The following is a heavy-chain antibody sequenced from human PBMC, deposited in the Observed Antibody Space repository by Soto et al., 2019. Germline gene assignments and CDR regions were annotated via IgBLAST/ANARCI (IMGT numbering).Heavy chain of an antibody. CDR2: IIPILGIA. V-gene: IGHV1-69*02. Sequence: QVQLVQSGAEVKKPGSSVKVSCKASGGNFSSYTISWVRQSPGQGLEWMGRIIPILGIANYAQKFQGRVTITADKSTSTAYMELSSLRSEDTAVYYCARGSNGVCQHWGQGTLVTVSS. J-gene: IGHJ1*01. CDR3: ARGSNGVCQH. D-gene: IGHD2-8*01. CDR1: GGNFSSYT.